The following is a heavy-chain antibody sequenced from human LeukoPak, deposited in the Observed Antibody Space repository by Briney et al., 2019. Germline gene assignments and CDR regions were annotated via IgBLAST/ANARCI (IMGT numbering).Heavy chain of an antibody. CDR1: GYSISSGYY. J-gene: IGHJ4*02. CDR2: IYHSGRT. V-gene: IGHV4-38-2*02. CDR3: AEGRYDSSGYYSE. Sequence: KTSETLSLTCTVSGYSISSGYYWGRIRQPPGKGLEWIGSIYHSGRTFYNPSLKSRVTISVDTSKNQFSLKVSSVTAADTAVYYCAEGRYDSSGYYSEWGQGTLVTVSS. D-gene: IGHD3-22*01.